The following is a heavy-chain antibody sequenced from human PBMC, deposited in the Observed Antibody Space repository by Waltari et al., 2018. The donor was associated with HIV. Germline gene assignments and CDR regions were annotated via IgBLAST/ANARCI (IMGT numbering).Heavy chain of an antibody. V-gene: IGHV3-23*01. CDR2: IRGGVGST. CDR3: AKDVPKYDAFDI. J-gene: IGHJ3*02. Sequence: EVQLLESGGGLVQPGGSLRLSCAASGFTFSSYAMSWVRQAPGKGLEWFSAIRGGVGSTDYADSVKGRFTISRDNSKNTLYLQMNSLRTEDTAVYYCAKDVPKYDAFDIWGQGTMVTVSS. CDR1: GFTFSSYA. D-gene: IGHD3-10*02.